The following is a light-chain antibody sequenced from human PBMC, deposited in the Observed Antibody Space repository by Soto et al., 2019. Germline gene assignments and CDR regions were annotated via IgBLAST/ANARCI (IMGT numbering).Light chain of an antibody. CDR3: QQYSSSPPEFT. CDR2: GAS. Sequence: EIVLTQSPGTLSVSPGERVTLSCRASQSVSSNYLAWYQQRPGQAPRLLILGASYRATGIPDRFSGSGSGTDFTLTISRLGPEDFAVYYCQQYSSSPPEFTFGPGTKVDSK. V-gene: IGKV3-20*01. J-gene: IGKJ3*01. CDR1: QSVSSNY.